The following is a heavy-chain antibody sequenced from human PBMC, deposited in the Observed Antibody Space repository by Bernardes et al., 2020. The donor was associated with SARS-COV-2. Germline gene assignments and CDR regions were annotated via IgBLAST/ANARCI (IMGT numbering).Heavy chain of an antibody. CDR3: ARRSYCSSTSCSTHYMDV. D-gene: IGHD2-2*01. CDR2: IYYSGIT. J-gene: IGHJ6*03. Sequence: SETLSLTCSVSGGSMTNYFWSWIRQPPGKGLEWIGYIYYSGITNYNPSLKSRVTMSVDTSKKQFSLMLSSVTAADTAVYYCARRSYCSSTSCSTHYMDVWGKGTTVTVSS. CDR1: GGSMTNYF. V-gene: IGHV4-59*08.